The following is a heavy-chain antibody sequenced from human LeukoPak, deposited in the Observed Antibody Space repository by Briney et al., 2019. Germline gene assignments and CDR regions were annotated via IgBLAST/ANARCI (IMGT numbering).Heavy chain of an antibody. V-gene: IGHV5-51*01. CDR3: ARPSGMVRGVEYFDY. D-gene: IGHD3-10*01. J-gene: IGHJ4*02. CDR1: GFSFTSYW. CDR2: IYPGDSDT. Sequence: GESLKISCKGSGFSFTSYWIGWVRQMPGKGLEGIGIIYPGDSDTRYSPSFQGQVTISADKSISTAYLQWSSLKASDTAMYYCARPSGMVRGVEYFDYWGQGTLVTVSS.